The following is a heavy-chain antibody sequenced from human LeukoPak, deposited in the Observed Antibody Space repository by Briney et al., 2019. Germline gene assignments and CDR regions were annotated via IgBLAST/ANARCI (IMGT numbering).Heavy chain of an antibody. D-gene: IGHD6-19*01. V-gene: IGHV4-39*07. CDR1: GGSIRSNSYY. Sequence: SETLSLTCTVSGGSIRSNSYYWGWLRQPPGKGLEWIGNINYSGSTYYSPTLKSRVTVLLDTSKNQFSLKLSSVTAADTAVYYCARGRQQWLVRAHPFDYWGQGTLVTVSS. CDR3: ARGRQQWLVRAHPFDY. J-gene: IGHJ4*02. CDR2: INYSGST.